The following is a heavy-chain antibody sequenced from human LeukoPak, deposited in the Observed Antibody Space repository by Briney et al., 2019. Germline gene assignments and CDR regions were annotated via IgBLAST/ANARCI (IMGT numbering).Heavy chain of an antibody. V-gene: IGHV4-4*07. CDR1: GGSISSYY. J-gene: IGHJ2*01. Sequence: SETLSLTCTVSGGSISSYYWIWIRQPAGKGLEWIGRMYTSGSTNYNPSLKSRVTMSVDTSKNQFSLRLSSVTAADTAVYYCARDLNSGSDSRSWYFDLWGRGTLVTVSS. D-gene: IGHD1-26*01. CDR3: ARDLNSGSDSRSWYFDL. CDR2: MYTSGST.